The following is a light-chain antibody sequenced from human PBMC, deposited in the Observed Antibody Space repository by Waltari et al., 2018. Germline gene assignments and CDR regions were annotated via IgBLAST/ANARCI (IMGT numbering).Light chain of an antibody. Sequence: DIVMTQSPDSLAVSLGGRATINCKSSQSVLYSSNNKNYLAWYQQKPGQLPQLLIYWASTRESGVPDRFSGSGSGTDFTLTISSLQAEDVAVYYCQQYYSTPPITFGQGTRLEIK. CDR1: QSVLYSSNNKNY. CDR3: QQYYSTPPIT. J-gene: IGKJ5*01. CDR2: WAS. V-gene: IGKV4-1*01.